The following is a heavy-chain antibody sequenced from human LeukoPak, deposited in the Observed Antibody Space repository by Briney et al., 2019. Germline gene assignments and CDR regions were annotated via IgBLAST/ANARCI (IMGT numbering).Heavy chain of an antibody. CDR3: ARHTPGYSSGWTFDY. V-gene: IGHV3-66*04. CDR1: GFTVSSNY. D-gene: IGHD6-19*01. Sequence: PSGGSLRLSCAASGFTVSSNYMSWVRQAPGKGLEWVSVIYSGGSTYYADSVKGRFTISRDNSKNTLYLQMNSLRAEDTAVYYCARHTPGYSSGWTFDYWGQGTLVTVSS. J-gene: IGHJ4*02. CDR2: IYSGGST.